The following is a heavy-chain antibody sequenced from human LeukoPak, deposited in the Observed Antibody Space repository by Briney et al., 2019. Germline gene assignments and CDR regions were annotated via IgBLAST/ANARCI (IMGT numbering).Heavy chain of an antibody. D-gene: IGHD3-10*01. Sequence: SETLSLTCTVSGGSISSSSYYWGWIRQPPGKGLEWIGSIYYSGSTYYNPSLKSRVTISVDTSKNQFSLKLSSVTAADTAVYYCARELWFGNYYYGMDVWGQGTTVTVSS. CDR3: ARELWFGNYYYGMDV. CDR2: IYYSGST. J-gene: IGHJ6*02. V-gene: IGHV4-39*07. CDR1: GGSISSSSYY.